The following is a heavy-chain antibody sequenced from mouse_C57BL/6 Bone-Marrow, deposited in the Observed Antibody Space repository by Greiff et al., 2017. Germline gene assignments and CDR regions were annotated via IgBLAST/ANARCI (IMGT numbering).Heavy chain of an antibody. CDR2: IYPRSGNT. Sequence: VQLVESGAELARPGASVKLSCKASGYTFTSYGISWVKQRTGQGLEWIGEIYPRSGNTYYNEKFKGKATLTADKSSSTAYMELRSLTSEDSAVYVCARSAGSSFYFDYWGQGTTLTVSS. CDR3: ARSAGSSFYFDY. J-gene: IGHJ2*01. D-gene: IGHD1-1*01. V-gene: IGHV1-81*01. CDR1: GYTFTSYG.